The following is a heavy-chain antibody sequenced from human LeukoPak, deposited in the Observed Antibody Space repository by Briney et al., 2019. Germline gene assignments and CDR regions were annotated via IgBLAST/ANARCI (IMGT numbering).Heavy chain of an antibody. V-gene: IGHV3-66*02. J-gene: IGHJ3*02. CDR3: AREGHGGYDGERGGAFDI. D-gene: IGHD3-10*01. CDR2: LYSGGQT. CDR1: GFTVTSGY. Sequence: GGSLRLSCAASGFTVTSGYMSWVRQAPGKGLEWVAVLYSGGQTYYAGSVKGRFTISRDNSRNTLSLQMNSLRPEDTAVYYCAREGHGGYDGERGGAFDIWGQGTTVTVSS.